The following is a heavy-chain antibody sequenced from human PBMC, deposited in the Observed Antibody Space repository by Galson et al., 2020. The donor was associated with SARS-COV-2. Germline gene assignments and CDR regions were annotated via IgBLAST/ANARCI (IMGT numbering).Heavy chain of an antibody. V-gene: IGHV1-69*06. Sequence: SVTVSCQASRGTFSSYAISWVRQAPAQGLEWMGGNLPIFGTANYAQKFQGRLTITADKSTSTAYMKLSSLRSEDTAVYYCASFNRRLIGDYYYYDREVWGKGTTVTVSS. J-gene: IGHJ6*03. CDR2: NLPIFGTA. CDR3: ASFNRRLIGDYYYYDREV. CDR1: RGTFSSYA.